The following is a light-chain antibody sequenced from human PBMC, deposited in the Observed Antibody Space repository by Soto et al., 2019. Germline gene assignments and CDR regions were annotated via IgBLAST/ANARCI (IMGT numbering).Light chain of an antibody. CDR1: QTITTY. Sequence: DIQMTQSPPSLSTSAGERVTMTCRASQTITTYLSWYQQKAGNTPRLLIYAASRLQSGVPSRFSGSGSGTDFTLTITNLQPEDVATYFCQQSYSTPPTFGQGTKVEIK. CDR2: AAS. J-gene: IGKJ2*01. CDR3: QQSYSTPPT. V-gene: IGKV1-39*01.